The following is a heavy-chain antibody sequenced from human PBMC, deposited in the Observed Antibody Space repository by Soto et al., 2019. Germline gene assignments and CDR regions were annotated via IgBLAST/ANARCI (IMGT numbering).Heavy chain of an antibody. Sequence: GGSLRLSCAASGFTFSTYSMNWVRQAPGKGLEWLSYISSGGSTIFYADSVKGRFTISRDNAENSLYLQMNSLRDEDTAVYYCARDLVTTKNGDFDCWGQGTLVTVSS. CDR1: GFTFSTYS. CDR2: ISSGGSTI. J-gene: IGHJ4*02. CDR3: ARDLVTTKNGDFDC. V-gene: IGHV3-48*02. D-gene: IGHD4-17*01.